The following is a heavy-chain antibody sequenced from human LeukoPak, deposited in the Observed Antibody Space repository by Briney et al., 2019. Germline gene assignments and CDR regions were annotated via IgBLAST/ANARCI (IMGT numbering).Heavy chain of an antibody. CDR3: AREGDFWSGYYFDY. Sequence: SVKVSCKASGGTFSSYAISWVRQAPGQGLEWMGGIIPIFGTANYAQKCQGRVTITADESTSTAYMELSSLRSEDTAVYYCAREGDFWSGYYFDYWGQGTLVTVSS. V-gene: IGHV1-69*13. J-gene: IGHJ4*02. CDR2: IIPIFGTA. D-gene: IGHD3-3*01. CDR1: GGTFSSYA.